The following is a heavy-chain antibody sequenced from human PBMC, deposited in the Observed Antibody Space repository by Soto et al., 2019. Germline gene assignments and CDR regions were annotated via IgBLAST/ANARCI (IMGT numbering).Heavy chain of an antibody. CDR1: GFTFSSYG. Sequence: QVQLVESGGGVVQPGRSLRLSCAASGFTFSSYGMHWVRQAPGKGLEWVAVIWYDGSNKYYADSVKGRFTISRDNSKNTLYLQMNSLRAEDTAVYYCAREGAAADNQPYYGMDVWGQGTTVTVSS. V-gene: IGHV3-33*01. CDR3: AREGAAADNQPYYGMDV. CDR2: IWYDGSNK. J-gene: IGHJ6*02. D-gene: IGHD6-13*01.